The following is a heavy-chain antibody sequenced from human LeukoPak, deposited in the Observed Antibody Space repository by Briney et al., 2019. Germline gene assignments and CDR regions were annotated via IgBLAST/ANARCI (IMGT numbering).Heavy chain of an antibody. CDR3: ARNNAMDV. CDR2: VNRDGSET. Sequence: GGSLRLSCEGSAFIFSGHWMNWVRQVPGRGPEWVANVNRDGSETYYLDSVKGRFTISKDNAKNSLYLQMNSLRAEDTALYHCARNNAMDVWGQGTTVIVSS. J-gene: IGHJ6*02. V-gene: IGHV3-7*03. D-gene: IGHD2-8*01. CDR1: AFIFSGHW.